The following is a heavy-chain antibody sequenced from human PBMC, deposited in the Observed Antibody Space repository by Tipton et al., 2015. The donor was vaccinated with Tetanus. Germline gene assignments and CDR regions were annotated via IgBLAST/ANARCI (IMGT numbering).Heavy chain of an antibody. CDR3: ARTSIPAADYCFDY. D-gene: IGHD2-2*01. CDR2: IYYSGST. Sequence: TLSLTCTVSRGSISSSNYYWGWIRQPPGKGLEWIGSIYYSGSTYYNPSLKSRDTIPVDTSKNQFSLKLSSVTAADTAVYYCARTSIPAADYCFDYWGQGTLVTVSS. J-gene: IGHJ4*02. V-gene: IGHV4-39*01. CDR1: RGSISSSNYY.